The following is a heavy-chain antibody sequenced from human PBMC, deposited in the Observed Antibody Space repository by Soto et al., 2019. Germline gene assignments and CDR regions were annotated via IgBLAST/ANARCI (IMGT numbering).Heavy chain of an antibody. D-gene: IGHD6-19*01. Sequence: QVQLVESGGGLVKPGGSLRLSCAASGFTFSVYYMSWIRQAAGKGLEWVSYISSSSSYTNYADSVKGRFTISRDNAKNSLYLQMNSLRAQDTAVYYCARGGWRYYYYGMDVWGQGTTVTVSS. CDR2: ISSSSSYT. V-gene: IGHV3-11*06. CDR3: ARGGWRYYYYGMDV. J-gene: IGHJ6*02. CDR1: GFTFSVYY.